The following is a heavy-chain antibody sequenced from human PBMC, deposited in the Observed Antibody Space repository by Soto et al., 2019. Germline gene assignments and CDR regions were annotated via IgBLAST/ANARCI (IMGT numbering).Heavy chain of an antibody. D-gene: IGHD3-10*01. CDR2: INPILSRS. J-gene: IGHJ4*02. V-gene: IGHV1-69*02. Sequence: QVQLVQSGADVQRPGSSVRVSCKASGDTFNFYSINWVRQAPGLGLQWIGRINPILSRSNYSPRFQGWVTVTRVKSTSTAYMELSSLRSEDTAMCYCATSYGSGYRAFDSWGQGALVTVSS. CDR1: GDTFNFYS. CDR3: ATSYGSGYRAFDS.